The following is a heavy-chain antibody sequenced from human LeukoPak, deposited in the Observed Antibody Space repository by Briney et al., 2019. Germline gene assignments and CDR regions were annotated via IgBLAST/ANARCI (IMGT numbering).Heavy chain of an antibody. CDR3: ARPKPSRDGYNLWY. V-gene: IGHV1-8*01. CDR2: MNPKSGNT. D-gene: IGHD5-24*01. J-gene: IGHJ4*02. Sequence: ASVKVSCKASGYTFTSYDINWVRQATGQGLEWMGWMNPKSGNTGYAQKFQGRVTMTRNTSISTAYMELSSLRSEDTAVYYCARPKPSRDGYNLWYWGQGTLVTVSS. CDR1: GYTFTSYD.